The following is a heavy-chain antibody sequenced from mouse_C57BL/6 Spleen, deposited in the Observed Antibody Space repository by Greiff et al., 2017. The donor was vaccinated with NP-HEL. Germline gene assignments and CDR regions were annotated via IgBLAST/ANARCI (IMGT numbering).Heavy chain of an antibody. Sequence: VQLKESGGGLVKPGGSLKLSCAASGFTFSSYAMSWVRQTPEKRLEWVATISDGGSYTYYPDNVKGRFTISRDNAKNNLYLQMSHLKSEDTAMYYCARGYFDVWGTGTTVTVSS. V-gene: IGHV5-4*01. J-gene: IGHJ1*03. CDR2: ISDGGSYT. CDR1: GFTFSSYA. CDR3: ARGYFDV.